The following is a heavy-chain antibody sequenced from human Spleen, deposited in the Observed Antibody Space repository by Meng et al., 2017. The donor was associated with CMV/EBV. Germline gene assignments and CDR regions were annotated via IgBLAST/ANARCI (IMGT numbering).Heavy chain of an antibody. CDR3: TTGPREPVVPTAGRDY. V-gene: IGHV3-15*01. J-gene: IGHJ4*02. D-gene: IGHD2-2*01. CDR1: GFSFSNAW. Sequence: GESLKISCTASGFSFSNAWMTWVRQAPGKGLEWLGHIKSKTDGGTIDYAAPVKGRFTISRDDSKNTMYLQMNSLKTEDTAVYYCTTGPREPVVPTAGRDYWGQGTLVTVSS. CDR2: IKSKTDGGTI.